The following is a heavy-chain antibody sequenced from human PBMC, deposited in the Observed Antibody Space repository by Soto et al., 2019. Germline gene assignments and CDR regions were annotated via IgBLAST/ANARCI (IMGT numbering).Heavy chain of an antibody. V-gene: IGHV3-53*01. CDR1: GFTVSSNY. CDR3: ARDHGSSWLSIDY. D-gene: IGHD6-13*01. CDR2: IYSGGST. J-gene: IGHJ4*02. Sequence: GGSLRLSCAASGFTVSSNYMSWVRQAPGKGLEWVSVIYSGGSTYYADSVKGRFTISRDNSKNTLYLQMNSLRAEDTAVYYCARDHGSSWLSIDYWGQGTLVTVSS.